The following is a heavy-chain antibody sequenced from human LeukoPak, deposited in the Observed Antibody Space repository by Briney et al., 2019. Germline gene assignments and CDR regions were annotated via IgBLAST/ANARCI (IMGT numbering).Heavy chain of an antibody. CDR3: AKDAAGMETPYHFDY. D-gene: IGHD2-15*01. J-gene: IGHJ4*02. Sequence: GRSLRLSCAASGFTFSSYGMHWVRQAPGKGLEWVAVISYDGSNKYYADSVKGRFTISRDNSKNTLYLQMNSLRTEDTTVYYCAKDAAGMETPYHFDYWGRGTLVTVSS. CDR2: ISYDGSNK. V-gene: IGHV3-30*18. CDR1: GFTFSSYG.